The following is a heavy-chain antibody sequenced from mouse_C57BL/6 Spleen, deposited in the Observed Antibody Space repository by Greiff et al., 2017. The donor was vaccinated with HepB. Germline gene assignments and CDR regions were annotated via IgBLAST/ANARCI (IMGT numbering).Heavy chain of an antibody. D-gene: IGHD1-1*01. CDR3: AREIGGSSYNAMDY. J-gene: IGHJ4*01. CDR1: GYTFTSYG. Sequence: VQLQQSGAELARPGASVKLSCKASGYTFTSYGISWVKQRTGQGLEWIGEIYPRSGNTYYNEKFKGKATLTADKSSSTAYMELRSLTSEDSAVYFCAREIGGSSYNAMDYWGQGTSVTVSS. V-gene: IGHV1-81*01. CDR2: IYPRSGNT.